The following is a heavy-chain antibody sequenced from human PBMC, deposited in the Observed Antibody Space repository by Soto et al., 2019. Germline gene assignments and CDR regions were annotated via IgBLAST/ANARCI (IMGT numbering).Heavy chain of an antibody. CDR1: GFTLSGYY. J-gene: IGHJ6*02. Sequence: GGSVGLSCATSGFTLSGYYMSWIRQAPGKGLEWVASISPSGTSTQYADSVKGRFTISRDNAKNALYLQMNSLRAEDTAVYYCARKREGFYGMDVWGQGTTVTVSS. V-gene: IGHV3-11*04. CDR2: ISPSGTST. CDR3: ARKREGFYGMDV.